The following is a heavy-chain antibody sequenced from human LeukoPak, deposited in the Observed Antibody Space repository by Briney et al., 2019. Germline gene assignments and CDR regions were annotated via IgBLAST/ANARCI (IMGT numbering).Heavy chain of an antibody. J-gene: IGHJ4*02. Sequence: PGRALRLSCTASGFAFGDYAMSWVRQAPGKGLEWVGFIRSKAYGGTTEYAASVKGRFTISRDDSRSIAYLQMSSLKTEDTAVYYCTRARASYYFDYWGQGTRVPVSS. D-gene: IGHD3-10*01. V-gene: IGHV3-49*04. CDR1: GFAFGDYA. CDR3: TRARASYYFDY. CDR2: IRSKAYGGTT.